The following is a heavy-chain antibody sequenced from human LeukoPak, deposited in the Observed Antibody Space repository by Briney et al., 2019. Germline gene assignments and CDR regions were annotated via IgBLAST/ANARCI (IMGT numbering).Heavy chain of an antibody. CDR3: MTAAGYNFGQY. Sequence: QTGGSLRLSCVGSGFTFRSHAMSWVRQAPGKGLEFVSGIYENGGTTYYADSVKGRFSISRDNSKNTLHPQMNSLRAEDTAIYYCMTAAGYNFGQYWGQGTLVTVSS. D-gene: IGHD5-18*01. CDR1: GFTFRSHA. CDR2: IYENGGTT. V-gene: IGHV3-23*01. J-gene: IGHJ4*02.